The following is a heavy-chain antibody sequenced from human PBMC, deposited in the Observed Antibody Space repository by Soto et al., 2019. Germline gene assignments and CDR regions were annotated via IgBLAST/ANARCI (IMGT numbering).Heavy chain of an antibody. CDR1: GFSLSNARMG. CDR2: IFSNDEK. Sequence: KESGPVLVKPTETLTLTCTVSGFSLSNARMGVSWIRQPPGKALEWLAHIFSNDEKSYSTSLKSRLTISKDTSKSQVVLTMTNMAPVDTATYSGARNHLTRGGNPFDYGGKGTLLTVSS. CDR3: ARNHLTRGGNPFDY. V-gene: IGHV2-26*01. D-gene: IGHD2-15*01. J-gene: IGHJ4*02.